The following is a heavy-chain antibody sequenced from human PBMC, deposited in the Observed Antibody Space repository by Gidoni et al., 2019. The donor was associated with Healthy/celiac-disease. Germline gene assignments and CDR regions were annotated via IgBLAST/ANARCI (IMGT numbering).Heavy chain of an antibody. J-gene: IGHJ6*02. Sequence: EVQLLESGGGLVQPGGSLRLSCAASGFTFSSYAMSWVRQAPGKGLAWVSAISGSGGSTYYADSVKGRFTISRDNSKNTLDLQMNSLRAEDTAVYYCAKDGIAAAGYYYYGMDVWGQGTTVTVSS. CDR2: ISGSGGST. V-gene: IGHV3-23*01. CDR1: GFTFSSYA. D-gene: IGHD6-13*01. CDR3: AKDGIAAAGYYYYGMDV.